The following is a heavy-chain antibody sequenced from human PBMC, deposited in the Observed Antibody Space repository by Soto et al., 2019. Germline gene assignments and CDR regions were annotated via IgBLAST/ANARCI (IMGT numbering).Heavy chain of an antibody. V-gene: IGHV1-24*01. CDR1: GYTLTELS. J-gene: IGHJ4*02. CDR3: ATGRIAAAGYYFDY. CDR2: FDPEDGET. Sequence: ASVKVSCKVSGYTLTELSMHWVRQAPGKGLEWMGGFDPEDGETIYAQKFQGRVTMTEDTSADTAYMELSSLRSEDTAVYYCATGRIAAAGYYFDYWGQGTLVTVSS. D-gene: IGHD6-13*01.